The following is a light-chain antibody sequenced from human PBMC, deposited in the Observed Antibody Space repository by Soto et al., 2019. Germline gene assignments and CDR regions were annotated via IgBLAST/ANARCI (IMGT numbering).Light chain of an antibody. CDR2: DAS. Sequence: DIHMTQSPSTLSASVGDRVTITCRASQSISSWLAWYQQKPGKAPKLLIYDASSLESGVPSRFSGSGSGKEFTLTISSLQPDDFANYYYQQYNSYYTNGQGTKLEIK. CDR1: QSISSW. V-gene: IGKV1-5*01. CDR3: QQYNSYYT. J-gene: IGKJ2*01.